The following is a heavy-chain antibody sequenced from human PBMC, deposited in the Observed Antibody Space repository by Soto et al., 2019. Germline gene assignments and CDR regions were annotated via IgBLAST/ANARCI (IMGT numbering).Heavy chain of an antibody. CDR1: GYSFTSYW. Sequence: VSLKISCKGSGYSFTSYWIGWVRQMPGKGLEWMGIIYLGDSDTRYSPSFQGHVTISADKCISTAYLQWSSLKASDTAMYYCAWIAAAGTLEYWGQGTMVTVSS. V-gene: IGHV5-51*01. CDR2: IYLGDSDT. CDR3: AWIAAAGTLEY. J-gene: IGHJ4*02. D-gene: IGHD6-13*01.